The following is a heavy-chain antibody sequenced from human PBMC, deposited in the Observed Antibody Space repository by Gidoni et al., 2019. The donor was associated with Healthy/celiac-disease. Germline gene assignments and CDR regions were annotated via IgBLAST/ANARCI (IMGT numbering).Heavy chain of an antibody. Sequence: VQLPESGPGLVKPSGPLSLTSAVSGGSISSSNWWSWVRQPPGKGLEWIGEIYHSGSTNYNPSLKSRVTISVDKSKNQFSLKLSSVTAADTAVYYCARVPSGDYGPEYFQHWGQGTLVTVSS. J-gene: IGHJ1*01. V-gene: IGHV4-4*02. CDR3: ARVPSGDYGPEYFQH. CDR2: IYHSGST. D-gene: IGHD4-17*01. CDR1: GGSISSSNW.